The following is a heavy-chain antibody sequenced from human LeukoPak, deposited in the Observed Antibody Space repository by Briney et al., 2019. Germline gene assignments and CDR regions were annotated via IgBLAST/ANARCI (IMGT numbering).Heavy chain of an antibody. CDR3: ARKTYSSGWYVIDC. CDR2: IWYDGSNK. Sequence: GGSLRLSCAASGFTFSSYGMHWVRQAPGKGLEWVAVIWYDGSNKYYADSVKGRFTISRDNSKNTLYLQMNSLRAEDTAVYYCARKTYSSGWYVIDCWGQGTLVTVSS. D-gene: IGHD6-19*01. CDR1: GFTFSSYG. V-gene: IGHV3-33*01. J-gene: IGHJ4*02.